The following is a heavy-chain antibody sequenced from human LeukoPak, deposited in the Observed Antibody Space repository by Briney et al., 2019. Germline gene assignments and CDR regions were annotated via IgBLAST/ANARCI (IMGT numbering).Heavy chain of an antibody. D-gene: IGHD3-22*01. CDR1: GFTFSNAW. CDR2: IKQDGSEK. V-gene: IGHV3-7*01. CDR3: ARAPGRYYYDSSGYYYFDY. Sequence: PGGSLRLSCAASGFTFSNAWMSWVRQAPGKGLEWVANIKQDGSEKYYVDSVKGRFTISRDNAKNSLYLQMNSLRAEDTAVYYCARAPGRYYYDSSGYYYFDYWGQGTLVTVSS. J-gene: IGHJ4*02.